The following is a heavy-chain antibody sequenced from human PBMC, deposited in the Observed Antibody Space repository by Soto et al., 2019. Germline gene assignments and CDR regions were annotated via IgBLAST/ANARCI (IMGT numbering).Heavy chain of an antibody. D-gene: IGHD3-22*01. Sequence: ASVKVSCKASGYTFTSYAMHWVRQAPGQRLEWMGWINAGNGNTKYSQKFQGRVTITRDTSASTAYMELNSLRAGDTAVYYCARVRPSYYYDSSGQITYYGMDVWGQGTTVTVSS. CDR1: GYTFTSYA. V-gene: IGHV1-3*01. J-gene: IGHJ6*02. CDR2: INAGNGNT. CDR3: ARVRPSYYYDSSGQITYYGMDV.